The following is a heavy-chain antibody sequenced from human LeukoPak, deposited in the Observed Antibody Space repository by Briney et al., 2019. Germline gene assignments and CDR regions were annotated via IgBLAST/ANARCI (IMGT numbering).Heavy chain of an antibody. V-gene: IGHV3-30*18. CDR3: AKGDVTGYYYGAFDY. D-gene: IGHD3-9*01. J-gene: IGHJ4*02. CDR2: ISYDGSNK. CDR1: GFTFSSYG. Sequence: PGRSLRLSCAASGFTFSSYGMHWVRQAPGKGLEWVAVISYDGSNKYYADSVKGRFTISRDNSKNTLYLQRNSLRAEDTAVYYCAKGDVTGYYYGAFDYWGQGTLVTVSS.